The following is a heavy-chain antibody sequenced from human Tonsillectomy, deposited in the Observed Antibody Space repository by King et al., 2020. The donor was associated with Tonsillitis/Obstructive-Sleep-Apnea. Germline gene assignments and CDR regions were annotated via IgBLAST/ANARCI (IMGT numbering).Heavy chain of an antibody. V-gene: IGHV1-69*10. J-gene: IGHJ4*02. CDR1: GGTFSNFA. CDR3: ARGGKTYNWNYGDYFDY. CDR2: IIPILDMA. Sequence: QLVQSGAEVKKPGSSVKVSCKASGGTFSNFAISWVRQAPGQGLEWMGGIIPILDMANYPQKFQGRVSITADISTNTAYMELSSLRSEDTAVYYCARGGKTYNWNYGDYFDYWGQGTLVTVSS. D-gene: IGHD1-7*01.